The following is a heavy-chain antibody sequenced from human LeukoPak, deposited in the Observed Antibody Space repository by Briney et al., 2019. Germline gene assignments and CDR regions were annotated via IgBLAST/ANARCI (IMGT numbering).Heavy chain of an antibody. CDR2: VSYGGNTK. D-gene: IGHD2-2*01. J-gene: IGHJ1*01. CDR3: AAYCSSTACYPPPIHEYFQH. CDR1: GFTFSTYA. Sequence: PGGSLRLSCAASGFTFSTYAMHWVRQAPGRGLEWVAVVSYGGNTKYYVDSVKGRFTISRDNSKNTVYLQMTSLRAEDTAVYYCAAYCSSTACYPPPIHEYFQHWGQGTLVTVSS. V-gene: IGHV3-30*04.